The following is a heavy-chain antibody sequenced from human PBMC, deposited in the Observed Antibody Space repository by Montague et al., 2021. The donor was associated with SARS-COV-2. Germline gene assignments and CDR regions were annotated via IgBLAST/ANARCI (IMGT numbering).Heavy chain of an antibody. CDR2: INDGGTT. D-gene: IGHD4-23*01. CDR3: ARWDPQIRTLFGFRGKSANDY. Sequence: SETLSLTCAVYGESFSGYYWTWIRQSPGRGLEWIAEINDGGTTNYNWSLKSRVTISVDTSKNQFSLKPNSVTVADTAVYYCARWDPQIRTLFGFRGKSANDYWGQGALVPVSS. V-gene: IGHV4-34*01. J-gene: IGHJ4*02. CDR1: GESFSGYY.